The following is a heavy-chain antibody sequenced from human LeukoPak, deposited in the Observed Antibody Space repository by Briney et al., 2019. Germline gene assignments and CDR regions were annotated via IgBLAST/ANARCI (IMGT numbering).Heavy chain of an antibody. V-gene: IGHV3-7*01. CDR3: MTDRGYSTYEC. J-gene: IGHJ1*01. CDR2: INQDGIDK. CDR1: GFTFSYYW. D-gene: IGHD6-13*01. Sequence: GGSLRLSCAASGFTFSYYWINWVRQAPGKGLEWVADINQDGIDKYYADPVKGRFTIPRDNAKNSLYLQMNSLRADSAAVYYGMTDRGYSTYECWGQGKLVMVS.